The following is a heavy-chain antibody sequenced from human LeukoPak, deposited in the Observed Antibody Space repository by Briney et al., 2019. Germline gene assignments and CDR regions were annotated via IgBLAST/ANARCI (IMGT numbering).Heavy chain of an antibody. Sequence: ASVKVSCKASGYTFTSYYMHWVRQAPGQGLEWMGIINPRGGSTTYAQKFQGRVTMTRDTSTSTVYMELSSLRSDDTAVYYCARAIVGATSYPVGDFDYWGQGTLVTVSS. CDR1: GYTFTSYY. CDR3: ARAIVGATSYPVGDFDY. V-gene: IGHV1-46*01. D-gene: IGHD1-26*01. CDR2: INPRGGST. J-gene: IGHJ4*02.